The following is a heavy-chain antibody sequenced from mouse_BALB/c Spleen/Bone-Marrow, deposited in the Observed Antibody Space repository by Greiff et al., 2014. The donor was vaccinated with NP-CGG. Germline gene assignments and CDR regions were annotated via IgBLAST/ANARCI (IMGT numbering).Heavy chain of an antibody. Sequence: VQLQQSGGGLVQPGGSRKLSCAASGFTFSSFGMHWVRQAPEKGLEWVAYISSGSSTIYYADTMKGRFTISRDNPKNPLFLQMTSLRSEDTAMYYCTRSGTLGAMDYWGQGTSVTVSS. V-gene: IGHV5-17*02. CDR3: TRSGTLGAMDY. CDR2: ISSGSSTI. D-gene: IGHD3-3*01. J-gene: IGHJ4*01. CDR1: GFTFSSFG.